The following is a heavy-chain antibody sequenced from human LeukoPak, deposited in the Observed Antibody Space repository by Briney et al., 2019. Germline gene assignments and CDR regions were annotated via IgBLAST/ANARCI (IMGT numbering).Heavy chain of an antibody. Sequence: ASVKVSCKASGYTFTSYGISWVRQAPGQGLEWMGWMNPNSGNTGYAQKFQGRVTMTRNTSISTAYMELSSLRSEDTAVYYCARGFDWFYSIYYFDYWGQGTLVTVSS. J-gene: IGHJ4*02. CDR3: ARGFDWFYSIYYFDY. D-gene: IGHD3-9*01. CDR1: GYTFTSYG. CDR2: MNPNSGNT. V-gene: IGHV1-8*02.